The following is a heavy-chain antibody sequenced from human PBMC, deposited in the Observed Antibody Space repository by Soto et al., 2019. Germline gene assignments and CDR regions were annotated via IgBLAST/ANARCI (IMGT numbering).Heavy chain of an antibody. CDR1: GYTFTGYY. CDR3: VTGDHLGR. J-gene: IGHJ4*02. Sequence: QMQLVQSGAEARKPGASVTVSCKTSGYTFTGYYLNWVRQAPGRGLEWVGWINPKTGDTNNAQKLQGRVTMTTDTSISTGYMELSGLKSDDTAVYSCVTGDHLGRWGQGTRVTVSS. V-gene: IGHV1-2*02. CDR2: INPKTGDT.